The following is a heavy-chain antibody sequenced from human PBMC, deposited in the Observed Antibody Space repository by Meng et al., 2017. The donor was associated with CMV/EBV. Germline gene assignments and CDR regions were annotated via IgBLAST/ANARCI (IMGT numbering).Heavy chain of an antibody. CDR2: IIALVGVT. CDR1: GGTFSSYT. J-gene: IGHJ4*02. CDR3: ARSGDSGGHIAY. V-gene: IGHV1-69*02. Sequence: KGLGGTFSSYTINWVRQAPGQGLEWMGGIIALVGVTSYAQKFQGRVTISEDRATSTAHLELTSLTSEDTGVYYCARSGDSGGHIAYWGQGTVVTVSS. D-gene: IGHD4-23*01.